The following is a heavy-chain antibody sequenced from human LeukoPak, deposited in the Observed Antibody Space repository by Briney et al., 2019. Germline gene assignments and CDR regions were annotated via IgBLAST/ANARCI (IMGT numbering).Heavy chain of an antibody. D-gene: IGHD2-2*01. CDR1: GFMFSNFA. CDR2: IYYSGGNT. J-gene: IGHJ4*02. CDR3: AKDQGQAVVPRRFDN. V-gene: IGHV3-23*01. Sequence: PGGSLRLSCAASGFMFSNFAMSWVRQAPGKGLEWVSTIYYSGGNTYSADSVKGRFTTSRDNAKNTLYLQMNSLRAEDTAVYYCAKDQGQAVVPRRFDNWGQGTLVTVSS.